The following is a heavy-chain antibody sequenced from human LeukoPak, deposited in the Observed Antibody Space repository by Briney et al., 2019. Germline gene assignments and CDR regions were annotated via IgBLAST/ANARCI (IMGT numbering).Heavy chain of an antibody. CDR3: ARGRWQPARVPNWFDP. CDR1: GVTFSSYA. CDR2: IIPIVRTA. D-gene: IGHD5-24*01. V-gene: IGHV1-69*13. J-gene: IGHJ5*02. Sequence: SVKLSCKASGVTFSSYAISWVRQAPGQGLEWMGGIIPIVRTANYSQKFQGRVTITADESTSTAYMELSSLRSEDTAVYYCARGRWQPARVPNWFDPWGQGTLVTVSS.